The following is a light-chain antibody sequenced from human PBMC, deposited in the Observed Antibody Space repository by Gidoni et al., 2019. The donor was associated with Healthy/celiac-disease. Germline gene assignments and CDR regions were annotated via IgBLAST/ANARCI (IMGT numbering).Light chain of an antibody. CDR3: AAWDDSLSGPWV. V-gene: IGLV1-47*01. CDR2: RNN. J-gene: IGLJ3*02. CDR1: ISNIGSNY. Sequence: QSVLTQPPSASGTPGQRVTISCSGSISNIGSNYVYWYQQLPGTAPKRLIYRNNQRPSGVPDRCSGSKSGTSACLAISGLRSEDEADYYCAAWDDSLSGPWVFGGGTKLTVL.